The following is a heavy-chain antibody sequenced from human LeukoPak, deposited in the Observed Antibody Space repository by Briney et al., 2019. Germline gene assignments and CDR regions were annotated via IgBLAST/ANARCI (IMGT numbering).Heavy chain of an antibody. CDR3: ARDGYPSNWFDP. D-gene: IGHD1-1*01. CDR1: GYIFSSYG. J-gene: IGHJ5*02. Sequence: ASVKVSCKASGYIFSSYGISWVRQAPGQGLEWMGWISAYNGNTNYAQKLQGRVTMTTDTSTSTAYMELRSLRSEDTAVYYCARDGYPSNWFDPWGQGTLVTVSS. V-gene: IGHV1-18*01. CDR2: ISAYNGNT.